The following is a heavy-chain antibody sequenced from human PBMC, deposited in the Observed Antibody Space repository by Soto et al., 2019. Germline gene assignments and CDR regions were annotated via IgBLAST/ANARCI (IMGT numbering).Heavy chain of an antibody. CDR1: GFTFSIYA. CDR2: MSRTGDNT. J-gene: IGHJ4*02. D-gene: IGHD3-22*01. V-gene: IGHV3-23*01. Sequence: PGGSLRLSCAASGFTFSIYAMTWVRQSPGKGLEWVSSMSRTGDNTYYADSVKCRFTISRDNSKNTLYLQMNSLRAEDTAIYYCAKDQSNSNPLYYFDFWGPGTLVTVS. CDR3: AKDQSNSNPLYYFDF.